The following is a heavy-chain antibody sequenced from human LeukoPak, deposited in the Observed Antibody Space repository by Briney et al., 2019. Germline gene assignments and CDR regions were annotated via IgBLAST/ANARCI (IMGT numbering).Heavy chain of an antibody. CDR3: ARGRITMVREKNWFDP. D-gene: IGHD3-10*01. Sequence: ASVKVPCKASGYTFTSYYMHWVRQAPGQGLEWMGIINPSGGSTSYAQKFQGRVTMTRDTSTSTVYMELSSLRSEDTAVYYCARGRITMVREKNWFDPWGQGTLVTVSS. CDR2: INPSGGST. CDR1: GYTFTSYY. V-gene: IGHV1-46*01. J-gene: IGHJ5*02.